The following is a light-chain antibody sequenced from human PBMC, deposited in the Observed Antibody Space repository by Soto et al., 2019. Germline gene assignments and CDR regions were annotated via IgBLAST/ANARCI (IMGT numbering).Light chain of an antibody. CDR2: DAS. CDR1: QTINTR. CDR3: QHYDTYRAT. V-gene: IGKV1-5*01. J-gene: IGKJ1*01. Sequence: DIQRTQSPSTPSSSVGDRVTITCRATQTINTRLAWYQQKQGKAPKLLIYDASSLESGVPSRFSGSGSGTEGTLTISGLQQDDGATYYCQHYDTYRATFGLGTKVDIK.